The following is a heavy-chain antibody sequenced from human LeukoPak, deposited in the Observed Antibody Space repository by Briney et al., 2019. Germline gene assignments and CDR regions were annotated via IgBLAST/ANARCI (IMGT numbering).Heavy chain of an antibody. CDR1: GFTFRSYW. CDR3: ARSAADAFDY. Sequence: GGSLRLSCAASGFTFRSYWMHWVRQVPGKGLVWVSLINSDGATSHADFVKGRFTISRDNAKNTLYLQMNSLRAEDTAVYYCARSAADAFDYWGQGTLVTVSS. V-gene: IGHV3-74*01. CDR2: INSDGAT. J-gene: IGHJ4*02.